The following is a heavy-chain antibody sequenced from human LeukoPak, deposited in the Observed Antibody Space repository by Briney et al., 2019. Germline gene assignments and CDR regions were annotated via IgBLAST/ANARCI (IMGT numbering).Heavy chain of an antibody. CDR3: AREDGDCYYGMDV. CDR2: ISSSSSYI. Sequence: PGGSLRLSCAASGFTFSSYSMNWVRQAPGKGLEWVSSISSSSSYIYYADSVKGRFTISRDNAKNSLYLQMNSLRAEDTAVYYCAREDGDCYYGMDVWGQGTTVTVSS. V-gene: IGHV3-21*04. D-gene: IGHD5-24*01. CDR1: GFTFSSYS. J-gene: IGHJ6*02.